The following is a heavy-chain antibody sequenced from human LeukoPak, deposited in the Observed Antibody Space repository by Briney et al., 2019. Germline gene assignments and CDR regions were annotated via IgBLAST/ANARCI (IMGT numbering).Heavy chain of an antibody. V-gene: IGHV1-2*02. CDR1: GYTFTDYY. CDR2: IDPNSGGT. D-gene: IGHD1-1*01. CDR3: ARDKQLDWAHYYYCMEV. J-gene: IGHJ6*03. Sequence: ASVKVSCKASGYTFTDYYIHWVRQAPGQGLEWMGWIDPNSGGTNYAQKFQGRVTMTRDTSISTAYMELSRLRSDDTAVYYCARDKQLDWAHYYYCMEVWGKGTTVTVSS.